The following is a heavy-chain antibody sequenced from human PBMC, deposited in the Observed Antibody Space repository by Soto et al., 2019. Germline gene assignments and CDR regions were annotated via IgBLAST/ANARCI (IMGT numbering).Heavy chain of an antibody. D-gene: IGHD3-22*01. Sequence: GGSLRLSCTASGFTFGDYAMSWFRQAPGKGLEWVGFIRSKAYGGTTEYAASVKGRFTISRDDSKSIAYLQMNSLKTEDTAVYYCTRDRRTYYYDSSGPGAGYWGQGTLVTVSS. J-gene: IGHJ4*02. CDR2: IRSKAYGGTT. CDR1: GFTFGDYA. CDR3: TRDRRTYYYDSSGPGAGY. V-gene: IGHV3-49*03.